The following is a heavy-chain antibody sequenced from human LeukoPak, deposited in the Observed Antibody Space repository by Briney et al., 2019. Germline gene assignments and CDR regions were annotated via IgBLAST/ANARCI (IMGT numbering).Heavy chain of an antibody. J-gene: IGHJ4*02. CDR3: ARGVYIAAAQYGY. V-gene: IGHV4-59*01. CDR1: GGSISSYY. CDR2: IYYSGST. D-gene: IGHD6-13*01. Sequence: SETLSLTCTVSGGSISSYYWSWIRQPPGKGLEWIGYIYYSGSTNYNPSLKSRVTISVDTSKNQFSPKLSSVTAADTAVYYCARGVYIAAAQYGYWGQGTLVSVSS.